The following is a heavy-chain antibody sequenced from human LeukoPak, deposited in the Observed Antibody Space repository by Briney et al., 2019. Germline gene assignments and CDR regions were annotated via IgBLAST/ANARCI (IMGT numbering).Heavy chain of an antibody. Sequence: GGSLRLSCAASGFTFSSYAMSWVRQAPGKGLECISGFSGSGGSTYYADSVKGRFTISRDNSKNTLYLQMNSLRAEDTAVYYCANNYYYDSSGYYGQRAFDIWGQGTMVTVSS. CDR3: ANNYYYDSSGYYGQRAFDI. V-gene: IGHV3-23*01. D-gene: IGHD3-22*01. CDR1: GFTFSSYA. J-gene: IGHJ3*02. CDR2: FSGSGGST.